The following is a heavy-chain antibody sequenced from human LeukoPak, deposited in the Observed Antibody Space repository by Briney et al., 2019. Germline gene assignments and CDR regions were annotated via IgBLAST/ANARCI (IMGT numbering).Heavy chain of an antibody. CDR1: GVPFTSDA. CDR3: ENDPKGYSSGCSGPDY. CDR2: ISGSGENT. V-gene: IGHV3-23*01. Sequence: GGSLRLSCAASGVPFTSDAMTWVRQAPGNGLEWVSAISGSGENTYYADSVKGRFTISRDNSKDTLYLQMNRLRAEDTALYYGENDPKGYSSGCSGPDYWGQGTLVTVSS. J-gene: IGHJ4*02. D-gene: IGHD6-19*01.